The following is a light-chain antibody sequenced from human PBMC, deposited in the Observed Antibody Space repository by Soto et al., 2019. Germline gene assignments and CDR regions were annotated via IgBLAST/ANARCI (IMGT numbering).Light chain of an antibody. J-gene: IGKJ1*01. CDR2: GAS. V-gene: IGKV3-15*01. CDR1: QSVTIN. Sequence: EIEMTQSPATLSVSPGERATLSCRATQSVTINLAWYQQKPGQAPRLLIHGASTRATGIPARFSGSGSGTEFILTISSLQSEDFAVYYCQQYNNCPRTFGQGTKVEIK. CDR3: QQYNNCPRT.